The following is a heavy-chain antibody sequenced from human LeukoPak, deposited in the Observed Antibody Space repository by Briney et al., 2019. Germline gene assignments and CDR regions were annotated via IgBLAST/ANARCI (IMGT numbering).Heavy chain of an antibody. D-gene: IGHD5-12*01. CDR1: GGSFSGYY. CDR3: ARAEYSGYVDY. Sequence: SETLSLTCAVYGGSFSGYYWSWIRQPPGKGLEWIGEINHSGSTNYNPSLKSRVTISVDTSKNQFSLKLSSVTAADTAVYYCARAEYSGYVDYWGQGTLVTVSS. V-gene: IGHV4-34*01. CDR2: INHSGST. J-gene: IGHJ4*02.